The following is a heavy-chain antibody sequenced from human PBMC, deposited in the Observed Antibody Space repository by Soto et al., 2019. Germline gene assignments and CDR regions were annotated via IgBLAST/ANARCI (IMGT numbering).Heavy chain of an antibody. D-gene: IGHD2-15*01. CDR2: INHSGST. J-gene: IGHJ4*02. V-gene: IGHV4-34*01. Sequence: QVQLQQWGAGLLKPSETLSLTCAVYGGSFRGYYWSWIRQPPGKGLEWIGEINHSGSTKYNPSLKRRVTISVDPSKSQFSLKLSSVTAADTAIYYCARGDPLSGYAYWGQGMLVTVSS. CDR1: GGSFRGYY. CDR3: ARGDPLSGYAY.